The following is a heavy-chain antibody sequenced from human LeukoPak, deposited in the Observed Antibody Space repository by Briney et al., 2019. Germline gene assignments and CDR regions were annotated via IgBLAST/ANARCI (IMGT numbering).Heavy chain of an antibody. D-gene: IGHD5-18*01. Sequence: SETLSLTCAVYGGSFSGYYWSWIRQPPGKGLEWIGEINHSGSTNYNPSLKSRVTISVDTSKNQFSLKLSSVTAADTAVYYCARGRSYGYSLRFDYWGQGTLVTVSS. V-gene: IGHV4-34*01. J-gene: IGHJ4*02. CDR1: GGSFSGYY. CDR3: ARGRSYGYSLRFDY. CDR2: INHSGST.